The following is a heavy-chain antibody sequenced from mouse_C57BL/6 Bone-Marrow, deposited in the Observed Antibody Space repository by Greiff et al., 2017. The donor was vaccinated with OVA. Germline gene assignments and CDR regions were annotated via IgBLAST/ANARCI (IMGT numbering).Heavy chain of an antibody. V-gene: IGHV1-76*01. Sequence: VKLMESGAELVRPGASVKLSCKASGYTFTDYYINWVKQRPGQGLEWIARIYPGSGNTYYNEKFKGKATLTAEKSSSTAYMQLSSLTSEDSAVYFCARRGGRYVDYWGQGTTLTVSS. D-gene: IGHD2-12*01. J-gene: IGHJ2*01. CDR2: IYPGSGNT. CDR3: ARRGGRYVDY. CDR1: GYTFTDYY.